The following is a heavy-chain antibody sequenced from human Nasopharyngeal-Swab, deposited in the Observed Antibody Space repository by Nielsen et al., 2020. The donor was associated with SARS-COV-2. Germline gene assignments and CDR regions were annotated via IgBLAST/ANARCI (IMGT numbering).Heavy chain of an antibody. CDR3: ARLLEVGGTPLDY. V-gene: IGHV3-7*01. D-gene: IGHD6-19*01. J-gene: IGHJ4*02. Sequence: GESLKISCEASGFTFSTYWMSWVRQAPGKGLEWVANIRQDESEKYYVDSVKGRFTISRDNAKNSLFLQMNSLRDADTAVYYCARLLEVGGTPLDYWGQGTLVSVSS. CDR2: IRQDESEK. CDR1: GFTFSTYW.